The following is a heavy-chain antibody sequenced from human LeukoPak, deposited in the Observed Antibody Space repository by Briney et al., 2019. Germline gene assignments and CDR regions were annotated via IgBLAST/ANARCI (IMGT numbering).Heavy chain of an antibody. CDR2: IKHGGST. V-gene: IGHV4-30-2*01. CDR1: GGSISSGGYY. J-gene: IGHJ4*02. Sequence: PSQTLSLTCTVSGGSISSGGYYWSWIRQPPGKGLEWIGEIKHGGSTDYNPSLKSRVTISVDMSKNQFSLKLSSVTAADTAVYYCARGRSTFYYGSGSYYKADPRFCYFDYWGQGTLVTVSS. CDR3: ARGRSTFYYGSGSYYKADPRFCYFDY. D-gene: IGHD3-10*01.